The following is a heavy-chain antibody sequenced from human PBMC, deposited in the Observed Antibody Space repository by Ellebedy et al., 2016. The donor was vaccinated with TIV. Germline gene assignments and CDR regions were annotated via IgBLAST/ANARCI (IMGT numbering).Heavy chain of an antibody. CDR3: ARAPTVTTIFDC. Sequence: GGSLRLSXAASGFTVSTNYLSWVRQAPGKGLEWVSIIHSGGTIFYSDSVKGRFTISRDITKNTVYLQMDSLRAEDTAMYYCARAPTVTTIFDCWGQGALVTVSS. V-gene: IGHV3-53*01. J-gene: IGHJ4*02. D-gene: IGHD4-11*01. CDR2: IHSGGTI. CDR1: GFTVSTNY.